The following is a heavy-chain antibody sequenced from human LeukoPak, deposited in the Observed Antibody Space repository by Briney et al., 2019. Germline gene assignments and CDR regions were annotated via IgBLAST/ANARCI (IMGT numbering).Heavy chain of an antibody. CDR3: ARSLAVAGTESAFDI. CDR1: GGTFSSYA. D-gene: IGHD6-19*01. Sequence: SVKVSCTASGGTFSSYAISWVRQAPGQGLEWMGRIIPIFGIANYAQKFQGRVTITADKSTSTAYMELSSLRSGDTAVYYCARSLAVAGTESAFDIWGQGTMVTVSS. V-gene: IGHV1-69*04. CDR2: IIPIFGIA. J-gene: IGHJ3*02.